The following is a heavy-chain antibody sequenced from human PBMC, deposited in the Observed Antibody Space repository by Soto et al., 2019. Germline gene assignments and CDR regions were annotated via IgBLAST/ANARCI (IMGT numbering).Heavy chain of an antibody. D-gene: IGHD5-18*01. CDR2: ISSDGSNK. J-gene: IGHJ4*02. CDR3: TEDAYTYGPADF. CDR1: GFTFSNYG. Sequence: QVQLVESGGGVVQPGRSLRLSCAASGFTFSNYGMHWVRQAPGKGLEWVALISSDGSNKYYADSEKGRFTISKDNSKNTLYLKMNSLRAEDTAVYYCTEDAYTYGPADFCSEGTLVTVSS. V-gene: IGHV3-30*18.